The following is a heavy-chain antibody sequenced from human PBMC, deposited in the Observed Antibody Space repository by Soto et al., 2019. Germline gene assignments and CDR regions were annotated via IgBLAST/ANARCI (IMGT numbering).Heavy chain of an antibody. D-gene: IGHD1-26*01. J-gene: IGHJ4*02. CDR1: GGSISSSDYY. Sequence: TLSLTCSVTGGSISSSDYYWVWIRQPPGKGLEWIVSILHTGSTYYNPSLESRVTISVDTSKNQFSLQLSSVTAADTAVYYCARSQWLLLSYYFDSWGQGTLVTVSS. CDR3: ARSQWLLLSYYFDS. V-gene: IGHV4-39*01. CDR2: ILHTGST.